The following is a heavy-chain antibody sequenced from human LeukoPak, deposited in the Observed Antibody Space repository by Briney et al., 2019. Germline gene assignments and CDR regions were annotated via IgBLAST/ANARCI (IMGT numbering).Heavy chain of an antibody. J-gene: IGHJ5*02. D-gene: IGHD2-15*01. CDR2: ISAYNGNT. V-gene: IGHV1-18*01. Sequence: ASVNVSCTASGYTFTSCGISWVRQAPGQGLEWMGWISAYNGNTNYAQKLQGRVTMTTDTSTSTAYMELRSLRSDDTAVYYCARAYCSGGSCYPRFDPWGQGTLVTVSS. CDR1: GYTFTSCG. CDR3: ARAYCSGGSCYPRFDP.